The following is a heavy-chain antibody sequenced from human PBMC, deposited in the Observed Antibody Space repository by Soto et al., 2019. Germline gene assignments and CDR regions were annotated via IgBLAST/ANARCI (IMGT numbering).Heavy chain of an antibody. CDR1: GGSFSGYY. CDR3: ARAHERYIAYYFDY. Sequence: PSETLSLTCAVYGGSFSGYYWSWIRQPPGKGLEWIGEINHSGSTNYNPSLKSRFTISVDTSKNQFPLKLSSVTAADTAVYYCARAHERYIAYYFDYWGQGTLVTVSS. CDR2: INHSGST. D-gene: IGHD1-20*01. V-gene: IGHV4-34*01. J-gene: IGHJ4*02.